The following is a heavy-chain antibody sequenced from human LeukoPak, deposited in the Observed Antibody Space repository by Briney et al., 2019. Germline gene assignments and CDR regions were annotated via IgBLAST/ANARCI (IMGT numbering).Heavy chain of an antibody. CDR2: ITNSESTI. CDR3: ARDSISAALFDL. CDR1: GFTFSSYA. D-gene: IGHD2/OR15-2a*01. Sequence: GGSLRLFCAASGFTFSSYAMNWVRQAPGKGPEWISYITNSESTIYYADSVKGRFTISRDNAKNSLVLQMNSLRDEDSAVYYCARDSISAALFDLWGQGTLITVSS. J-gene: IGHJ5*02. V-gene: IGHV3-48*02.